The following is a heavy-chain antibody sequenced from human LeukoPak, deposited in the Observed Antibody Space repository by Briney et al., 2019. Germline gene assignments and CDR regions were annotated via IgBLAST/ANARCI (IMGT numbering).Heavy chain of an antibody. CDR2: IYSDGSRT. Sequence: GGSLRLSCAGSGFTLSSNWMHWVRQAPGKGLVWVSRIYSDGSRTNYADSVKGRFTISRDNAKNTLYLQMNSLRAEDTAVYYCARDMGTAFDYWGQGTLVTVSS. V-gene: IGHV3-74*01. J-gene: IGHJ4*02. CDR1: GFTLSSNW. CDR3: ARDMGTAFDY. D-gene: IGHD5-18*01.